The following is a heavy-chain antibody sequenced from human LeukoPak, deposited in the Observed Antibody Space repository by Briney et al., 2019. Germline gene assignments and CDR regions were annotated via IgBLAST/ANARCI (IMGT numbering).Heavy chain of an antibody. D-gene: IGHD6-19*01. CDR3: AKGKKLAVAGLFDY. V-gene: IGHV3-21*04. J-gene: IGHJ4*02. CDR1: GFTFSSYS. Sequence: GGSLRLSCAASGFTFSSYSMNWVRQAPGKGLEWVSSISSSSSYIYYADSVKGRFTISRDNAKNSLYLQMNSLRAEDTALYYCAKGKKLAVAGLFDYWGQGTLVTVSS. CDR2: ISSSSSYI.